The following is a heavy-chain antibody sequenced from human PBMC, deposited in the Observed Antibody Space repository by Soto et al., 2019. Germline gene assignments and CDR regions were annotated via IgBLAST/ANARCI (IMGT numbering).Heavy chain of an antibody. J-gene: IGHJ6*02. Sequence: ASVKVSCKASGYTFTSYGISWVRQAPGQGLEWMGWISAYNGNTNYAQKLQGRVTMTTDTSTSTAYMELRSLRSDDTAVYYCARVGSDLGYCSSTSCYFSLSHYGMDVWGQGTTVTVSS. D-gene: IGHD2-2*01. CDR3: ARVGSDLGYCSSTSCYFSLSHYGMDV. CDR2: ISAYNGNT. CDR1: GYTFTSYG. V-gene: IGHV1-18*01.